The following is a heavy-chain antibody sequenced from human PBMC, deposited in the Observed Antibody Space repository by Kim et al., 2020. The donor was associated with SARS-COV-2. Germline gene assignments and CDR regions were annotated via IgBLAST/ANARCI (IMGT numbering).Heavy chain of an antibody. CDR1: GGSISSSSYY. CDR3: AGDSAMVRGITGYYYYGMDV. D-gene: IGHD3-10*01. Sequence: SETLSLTCTVSGGSISSSSYYWGWIRQPPGKGLEWIGSIYYSGSTYYNPSLKSRVTISVDTSKNQFSLKLSSVTAADTAVYYCAGDSAMVRGITGYYYYGMDVWGQGTTVTVSS. J-gene: IGHJ6*02. CDR2: IYYSGST. V-gene: IGHV4-39*02.